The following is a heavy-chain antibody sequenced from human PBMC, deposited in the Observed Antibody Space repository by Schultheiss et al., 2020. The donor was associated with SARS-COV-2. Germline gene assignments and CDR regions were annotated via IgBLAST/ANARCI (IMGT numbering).Heavy chain of an antibody. CDR3: ARDTDCTGGSCPLAY. CDR1: GGSFSGYY. CDR2: IYYSGST. Sequence: SQTLSLTCAVYGGSFSGYYWGWIRQPPGKGLEWIGSIYYSGSTYYNPSLKSRVTISVDKSKNQISLKLTSVTAADTAVYYCARDTDCTGGSCPLAYWGQGTLVTVSS. D-gene: IGHD2-15*01. V-gene: IGHV4-34*01. J-gene: IGHJ4*02.